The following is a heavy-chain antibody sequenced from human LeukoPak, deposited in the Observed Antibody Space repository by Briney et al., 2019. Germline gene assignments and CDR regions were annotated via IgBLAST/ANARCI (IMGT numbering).Heavy chain of an antibody. CDR3: ARDPSSYYDILTGYYPRYYFDY. D-gene: IGHD3-9*01. J-gene: IGHJ4*02. V-gene: IGHV3-11*01. CDR2: ISSSGSTI. CDR1: GFTFSDYY. Sequence: PGGSLRLSCAASGFTFSDYYMSWIRQAPEKGLEWDSYISSSGSTIYYADSVKGRFTISRDNAKNSLYLQMNSLRAEDTAVYYCARDPSSYYDILTGYYPRYYFDYWGQGTLVTVSS.